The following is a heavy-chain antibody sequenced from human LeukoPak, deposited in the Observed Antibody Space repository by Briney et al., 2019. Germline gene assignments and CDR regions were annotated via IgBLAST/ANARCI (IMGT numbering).Heavy chain of an antibody. CDR3: ARDTTMITYWFDP. Sequence: ASVKVSCKASGYTFTDFYMHWVRQAPGQGLEWMGWINPNSGDSNHAQIFQGRVTMTRDTSVSTAYMELNRLRSDDTGVYYCARDTTMITYWFDPWGQGTLVTVSS. V-gene: IGHV1-2*02. J-gene: IGHJ5*02. CDR2: INPNSGDS. D-gene: IGHD5-18*01. CDR1: GYTFTDFY.